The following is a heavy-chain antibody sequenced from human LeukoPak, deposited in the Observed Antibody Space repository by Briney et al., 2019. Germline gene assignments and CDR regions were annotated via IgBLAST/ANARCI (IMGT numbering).Heavy chain of an antibody. CDR3: AKDPDCTSGICYTFFDY. Sequence: GGSRRLSCVASGFTFSSYWMHWVRQAPGKGLEWVSAISGSGGSTYYADSVKGRFTISRDNSKNTLYLQMNSLRAEDTAVYYCAKDPDCTSGICYTFFDYWGQGTLVTVSS. V-gene: IGHV3-23*01. CDR2: ISGSGGST. D-gene: IGHD2-8*01. CDR1: GFTFSSYW. J-gene: IGHJ4*02.